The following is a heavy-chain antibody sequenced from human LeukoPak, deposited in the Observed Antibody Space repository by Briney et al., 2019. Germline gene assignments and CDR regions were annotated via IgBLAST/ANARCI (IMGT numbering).Heavy chain of an antibody. D-gene: IGHD3-10*01. CDR1: GGSISSGSCY. CDR2: IYTSGST. Sequence: KPSQTLSLTCTVSGGSISSGSCYWSWIRQPAGKGLEWIGRIYTSGSTNYNPSLKSRVTISVDTSKNQFSLKLSSVTAADTAVYYCARASWFGESTTDYWGQGTLVTVSS. CDR3: ARASWFGESTTDY. J-gene: IGHJ4*02. V-gene: IGHV4-61*02.